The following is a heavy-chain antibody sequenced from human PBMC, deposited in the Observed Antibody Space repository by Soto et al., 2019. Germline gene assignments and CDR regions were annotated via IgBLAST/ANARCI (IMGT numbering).Heavy chain of an antibody. V-gene: IGHV4-31*03. CDR2: IYYSGST. Sequence: SETLSLTCTVSGGSISSGGYYWSWIRQHPGKGLEWTGYIYYSGSTYYNPSLKSRVTISVDTSKNQFSLKLSSVTAADTAVYYCARDAPAAPFDPWGQGTLVTVSS. CDR3: ARDAPAAPFDP. D-gene: IGHD2-2*01. CDR1: GGSISSGGYY. J-gene: IGHJ5*02.